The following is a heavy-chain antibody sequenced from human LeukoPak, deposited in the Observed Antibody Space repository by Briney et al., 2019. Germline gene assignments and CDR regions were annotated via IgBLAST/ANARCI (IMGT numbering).Heavy chain of an antibody. D-gene: IGHD5-24*01. CDR3: AKEGRWLQLGGTFDI. V-gene: IGHV3-30*18. CDR1: GFTFSSYD. J-gene: IGHJ3*02. CDR2: ISSDENNK. Sequence: GGSLRLSCAASGFTFSSYDMHWVRQAPGKGLEWVSVISSDENNKYYADSVKGRFTISRDNSKNTLYLQMSSLRPEDTAVYYCAKEGRWLQLGGTFDIWGQGTMVTVSS.